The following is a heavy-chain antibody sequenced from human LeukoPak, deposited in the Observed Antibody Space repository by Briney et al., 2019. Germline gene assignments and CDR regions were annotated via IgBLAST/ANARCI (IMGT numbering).Heavy chain of an antibody. CDR3: ARDLYYGSGSYYHAY. CDR2: ISSSGSTI. Sequence: GGSLRLSCAASGFTFSSYEMNWVRQAPGKGLEWVSYISSSGSTIYYADSVKGRFTISRDNAKNSLYLQMNSLRAEDTAVYYCARDLYYGSGSYYHAYWGQGTLVTVSS. V-gene: IGHV3-48*03. D-gene: IGHD3-10*01. CDR1: GFTFSSYE. J-gene: IGHJ4*02.